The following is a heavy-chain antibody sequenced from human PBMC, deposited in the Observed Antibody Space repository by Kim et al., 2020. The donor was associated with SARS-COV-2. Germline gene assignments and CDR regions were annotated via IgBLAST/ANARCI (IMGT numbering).Heavy chain of an antibody. V-gene: IGHV1-69*01. CDR3: ARVQIVGIGAFDI. J-gene: IGHJ3*02. D-gene: IGHD3-22*01. Sequence: YAQKCQGRVKITADEATSTAYMELSSLRSEDTAVYYCARVQIVGIGAFDIWGQGTMVTVSS.